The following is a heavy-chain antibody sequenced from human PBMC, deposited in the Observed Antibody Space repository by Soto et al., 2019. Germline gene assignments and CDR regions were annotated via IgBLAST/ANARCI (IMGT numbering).Heavy chain of an antibody. J-gene: IGHJ5*02. CDR3: ASGGSCSGCSCLLGWFDP. D-gene: IGHD2-15*01. V-gene: IGHV1-69*01. Sequence: QVQLVQSGAEVKKPGSSVKVSCKASGGTFSSYAISWVRQAPGQGLEWMGGIIPIFGTANYAQKFQGRVTISADESTSTAYMELSSLRSEDTAVYYCASGGSCSGCSCLLGWFDPWGQGTLVTVSS. CDR2: IIPIFGTA. CDR1: GGTFSSYA.